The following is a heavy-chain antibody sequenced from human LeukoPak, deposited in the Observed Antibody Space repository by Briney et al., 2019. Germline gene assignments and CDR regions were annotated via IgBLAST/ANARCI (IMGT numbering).Heavy chain of an antibody. CDR2: IWYDGSNK. V-gene: IGHV3-33*01. D-gene: IGHD1-1*01. J-gene: IGHJ4*02. Sequence: PGGSLRLSCAASGFTFSSYGMHWVRQAPGKGLEWVAVIWYDGSNKYYADSVKGRFTIPRDNSKNTLYLQMNSLRAEDTAVYYCARVSGTANFDYWGQGTLVTVSS. CDR3: ARVSGTANFDY. CDR1: GFTFSSYG.